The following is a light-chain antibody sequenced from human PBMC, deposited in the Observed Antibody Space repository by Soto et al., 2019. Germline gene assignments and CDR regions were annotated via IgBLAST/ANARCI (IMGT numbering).Light chain of an antibody. CDR2: DAS. CDR1: QTVPSSY. V-gene: IGKV3-20*01. Sequence: EIVLTQSPGTLSLSPGERATLSCRASQTVPSSYLAWYQQRPCQAPRLLIYDASSRATGIPDRFSGSEFGTDFTLTISSLEPEDFAVYYCHQYAWSPLTFGQGTRLEIK. CDR3: HQYAWSPLT. J-gene: IGKJ5*01.